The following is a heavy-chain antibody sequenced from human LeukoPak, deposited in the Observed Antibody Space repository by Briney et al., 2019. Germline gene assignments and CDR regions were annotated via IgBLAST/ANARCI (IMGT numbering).Heavy chain of an antibody. V-gene: IGHV1-2*02. CDR2: INPNSGGT. J-gene: IGHJ4*02. CDR3: ARDEFVVVPRTPGY. Sequence: ASVKVSCKASGYTFTGYYMHWVRQAPGQGLEWMGWINPNSGGTNYAQKFQGRVTMTRDTSISTAYMELSRLRSDDTAVYYCARDEFVVVPRTPGYWGQGTLVTVSS. D-gene: IGHD2-15*01. CDR1: GYTFTGYY.